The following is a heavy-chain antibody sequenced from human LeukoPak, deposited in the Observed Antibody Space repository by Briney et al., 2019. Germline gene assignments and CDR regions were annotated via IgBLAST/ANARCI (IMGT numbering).Heavy chain of an antibody. V-gene: IGHV1-2*02. CDR2: INPNSGGT. CDR3: ARAKQLTNFDY. Sequence: ASVKVSCKASGYTFTGYYMHWVRQAPGQGLEWMGWINPNSGGTNYAQKLQGRVTMATDTSTSTAYMELRSLRSDDTAVYYCARAKQLTNFDYWGQGTLVTVSS. D-gene: IGHD6-13*01. CDR1: GYTFTGYY. J-gene: IGHJ4*02.